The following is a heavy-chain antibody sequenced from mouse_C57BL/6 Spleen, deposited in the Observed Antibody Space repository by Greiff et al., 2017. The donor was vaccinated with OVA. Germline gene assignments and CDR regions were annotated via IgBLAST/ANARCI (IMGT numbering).Heavy chain of an antibody. Sequence: QVQLQQPGAELVRPGTSVKLSCKASGYTFTSYWMHWVKQRPGQGLEWIGVIDPSDSYTNYNQLFKGKATLPVDSSSSAAFMQLSRLTSEDSAVYYCARRFTTVVAPEAMDDWGQGTSVTVSS. CDR2: IDPSDSYT. CDR3: ARRFTTVVAPEAMDD. V-gene: IGHV1-59*01. D-gene: IGHD1-1*01. CDR1: GYTFTSYW. J-gene: IGHJ4*01.